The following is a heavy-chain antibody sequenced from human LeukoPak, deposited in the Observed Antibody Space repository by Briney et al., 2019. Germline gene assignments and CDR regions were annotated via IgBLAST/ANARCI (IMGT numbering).Heavy chain of an antibody. CDR3: ARSQPRIAARHGGFDY. CDR1: GGSFSGYY. D-gene: IGHD6-13*01. Sequence: PSETLSLTCAVYGGSFSGYYWSWIRQPPGKGLEWIGEINHSGSTNYNPSLKSRVTISVDTSKNRFSLKLSSVTAADTAVYYCARSQPRIAARHGGFDYWGQGTLVTVSS. CDR2: INHSGST. V-gene: IGHV4-34*01. J-gene: IGHJ4*02.